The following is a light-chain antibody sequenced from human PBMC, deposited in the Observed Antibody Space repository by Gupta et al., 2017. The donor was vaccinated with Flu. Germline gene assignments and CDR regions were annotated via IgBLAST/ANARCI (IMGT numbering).Light chain of an antibody. CDR1: QGITSY. Sequence: PSSLSASVGDRATITCQASQGITSYLNWYQQKPGKAPKLLIYATFSLESGVPSRFSGSGSGTDFTLTISSLQPEDFATYYCQQSYNTPLTFGRGTKVEIK. J-gene: IGKJ4*01. CDR2: ATF. CDR3: QQSYNTPLT. V-gene: IGKV1-39*01.